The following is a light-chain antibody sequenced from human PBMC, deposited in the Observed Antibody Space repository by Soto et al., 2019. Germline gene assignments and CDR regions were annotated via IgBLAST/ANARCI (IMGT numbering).Light chain of an antibody. Sequence: PMTDSTFPRSGSVGYQVTIICRASQSVSSWWAGYQQKPGKAPKLLIYKASTLKSGVPSRFTGSGSGTEFTLTISSLQPDDFATYYCQQENSYSGRFGQRTKVAIK. CDR3: QQENSYSGR. J-gene: IGKJ1*01. CDR1: QSVSSW. V-gene: IGKV1-5*03. CDR2: KAS.